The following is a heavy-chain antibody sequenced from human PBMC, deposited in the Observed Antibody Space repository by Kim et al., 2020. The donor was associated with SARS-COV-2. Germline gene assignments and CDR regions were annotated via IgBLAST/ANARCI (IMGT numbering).Heavy chain of an antibody. Sequence: ADSVKGGFTICRDNSRNTLYLQMNSLRAEDTAVYYCTRDLGFGELSWFDPWGQGTLVTVSS. V-gene: IGHV3-23*01. J-gene: IGHJ5*02. D-gene: IGHD3-10*01. CDR3: TRDLGFGELSWFDP.